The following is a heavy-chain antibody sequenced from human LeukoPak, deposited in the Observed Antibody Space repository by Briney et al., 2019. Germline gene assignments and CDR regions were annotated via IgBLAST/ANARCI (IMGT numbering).Heavy chain of an antibody. CDR1: GYTFTRYG. V-gene: IGHV1-18*01. J-gene: IGHJ6*02. CDR2: ISAYNGNT. D-gene: IGHD6-19*01. CDR3: ARGPLLIAVAGTSPTGGMDV. Sequence: ASVQVSCQASGYTFTRYGISWVRQAPGQGRKWMGWISAYNGNTNYAQKLQGRVTMTTDTSTSTAYMELRSLRSDDTAVYYCARGPLLIAVAGTSPTGGMDVWGQGTTVTVSS.